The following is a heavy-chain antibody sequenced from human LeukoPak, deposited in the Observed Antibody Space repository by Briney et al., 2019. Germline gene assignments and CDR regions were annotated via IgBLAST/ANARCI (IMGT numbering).Heavy chain of an antibody. V-gene: IGHV3-23*01. CDR2: ISGNGGRT. D-gene: IGHD1-26*01. CDR3: AEGRGSSDAFDI. Sequence: PGGSLRLSCAASGFTFSILDMSWVRQAPGKGLEWVSAISGNGGRTYYADSVKGRFTISRDNSKNTLYLQMNSLRAEDTAVYYCAEGRGSSDAFDIWGQGTMVTVSS. J-gene: IGHJ3*02. CDR1: GFTFSILD.